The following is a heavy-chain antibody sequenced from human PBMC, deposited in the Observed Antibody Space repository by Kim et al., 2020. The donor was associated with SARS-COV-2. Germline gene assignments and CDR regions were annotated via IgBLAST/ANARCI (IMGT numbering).Heavy chain of an antibody. V-gene: IGHV3-9*01. CDR2: ISWDSGSR. CDR1: GFAFGDYA. D-gene: IGHD3-10*01. J-gene: IGHJ4*02. Sequence: GGSLRLSCAASGFAFGDYAIHWVRQVPGKGLEWVSGISWDSGSRVYADSVKGRFSVSRENAKNSAYMEMNSLRAEDTALYYCVKRASGSGRNFDYWGQGTLVTVSS. CDR3: VKRASGSGRNFDY.